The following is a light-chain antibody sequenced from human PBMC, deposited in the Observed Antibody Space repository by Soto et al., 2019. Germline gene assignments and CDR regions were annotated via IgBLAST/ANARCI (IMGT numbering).Light chain of an antibody. J-gene: IGLJ1*01. CDR3: SSYTSGSSHYV. Sequence: QSALTQPASVSGSPGQSITISCTGTSSDVGAYYSVSWYQHHPGKAPKLIIYGVTNRPSGVSNGFSGSKSGNTASLTISGLQAEDEADYHCSSYTSGSSHYVFGTGTKLTVL. CDR2: GVT. CDR1: SSDVGAYYS. V-gene: IGLV2-14*01.